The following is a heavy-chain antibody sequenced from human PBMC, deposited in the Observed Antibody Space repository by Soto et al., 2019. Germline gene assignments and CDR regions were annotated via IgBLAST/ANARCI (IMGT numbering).Heavy chain of an antibody. D-gene: IGHD5-18*01. V-gene: IGHV1-69*12. CDR2: IIPIFGTA. CDR1: GGTFSSYA. J-gene: IGHJ6*02. Sequence: QVQLVQSGAEVKKPGSSVKVSCKASGGTFSSYAISWVRQAPGQGLEWMGGIIPIFGTANYAQKFQGRVTITADESTSTAYMELSSLRSEDTAVYYCARGIQPHYRDYYYGMDVWGQGTTVTVSS. CDR3: ARGIQPHYRDYYYGMDV.